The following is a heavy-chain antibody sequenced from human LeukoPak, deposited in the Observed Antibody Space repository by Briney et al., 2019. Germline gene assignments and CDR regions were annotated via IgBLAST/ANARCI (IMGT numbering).Heavy chain of an antibody. CDR1: GGSFSGYY. CDR3: AVGTGYYFDY. Sequence: PSETLSLTCAVYGGSFSGYYWSWIRQPPGKGLEWIGEINHSGSTNYNPSLKSRVTISVDTSKNQSSLKLSSVTAADTAVYYCAVGTGYYFDYWGQGTLVTVSS. J-gene: IGHJ4*02. CDR2: INHSGST. V-gene: IGHV4-34*01. D-gene: IGHD1-1*01.